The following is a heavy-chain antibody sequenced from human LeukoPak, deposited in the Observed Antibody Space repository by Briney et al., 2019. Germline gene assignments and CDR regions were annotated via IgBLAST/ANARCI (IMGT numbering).Heavy chain of an antibody. CDR1: GGSISSGSYY. CDR3: ARVNVVGREGNDY. J-gene: IGHJ4*02. CDR2: IYTSGST. D-gene: IGHD1-26*01. Sequence: SSETLPLTCTVSGGSISSGSYYWSWIRQPAGKGLEWIGRIYTSGSTNCNPSLKSRVTISVDTSKNQFSLKLSSVTAAYTAVYYCARVNVVGREGNDYWGQGTLVTVSS. V-gene: IGHV4-61*02.